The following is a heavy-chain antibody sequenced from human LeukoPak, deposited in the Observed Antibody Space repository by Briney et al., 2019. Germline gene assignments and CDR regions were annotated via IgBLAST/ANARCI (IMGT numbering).Heavy chain of an antibody. D-gene: IGHD4-17*01. CDR1: GFTFSSYG. J-gene: IGHJ4*02. Sequence: GGSLRLSCAASGFTFSSYGMHWVRQAPGKGLEWVANIKQDGSEKYYVDSVKGRFTISRDNAKNSLYLQMNSLRAEDTAVYYCASGDYGDYVAYWGQGTLVTVSS. CDR2: IKQDGSEK. CDR3: ASGDYGDYVAY. V-gene: IGHV3-7*01.